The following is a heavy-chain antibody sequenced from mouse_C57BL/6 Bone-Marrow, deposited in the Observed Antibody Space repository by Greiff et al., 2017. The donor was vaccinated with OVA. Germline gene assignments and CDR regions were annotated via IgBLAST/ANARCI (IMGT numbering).Heavy chain of an antibody. CDR2: IYPGDGDT. CDR3: ARWVVSYTLDY. V-gene: IGHV1-80*01. Sequence: VQLQQSGAELVKPGASVKISCKASGYAFSSYWMNWVKQRPGKGLEWIGQIYPGDGDTNYNGKFKGKATLTADKSSSTAYMQLSSLTSEDSAVYFCARWVVSYTLDYWGRGTTLTVSS. CDR1: GYAFSSYW. J-gene: IGHJ2*01. D-gene: IGHD1-1*01.